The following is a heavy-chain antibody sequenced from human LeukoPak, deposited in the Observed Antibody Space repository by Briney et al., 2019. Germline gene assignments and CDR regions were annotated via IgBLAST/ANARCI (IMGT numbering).Heavy chain of an antibody. D-gene: IGHD6-13*01. CDR2: ISSSGSTI. V-gene: IGHV3-48*03. CDR3: ARGSSSWYPTYYFDY. Sequence: GGSLRLSCAASGFIFSSYEMNWVRQAPGKGLEWVSYISSSGSTIYYADSVKGRFTISRDNAKNSLYLQMNSLRAEDTAVYYCARGSSSWYPTYYFDYWGQGTLVTVSS. CDR1: GFIFSSYE. J-gene: IGHJ4*02.